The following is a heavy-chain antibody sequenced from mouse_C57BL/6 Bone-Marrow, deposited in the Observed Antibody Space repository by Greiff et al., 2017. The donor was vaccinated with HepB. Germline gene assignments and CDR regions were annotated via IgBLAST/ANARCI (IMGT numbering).Heavy chain of an antibody. CDR3: ARHGSF. Sequence: EVQRVESGGGLVKPGGSLKLSCAASGFTFSSYTMSWVRQTPEKRLEWVATISGGGGNTYYPDSVKGRFTISRDNAKNTLYLQMSSLRSEDTALYYCARHGSFWGQGTLVTVSA. CDR1: GFTFSSYT. V-gene: IGHV5-9*01. J-gene: IGHJ3*01. CDR2: ISGGGGNT.